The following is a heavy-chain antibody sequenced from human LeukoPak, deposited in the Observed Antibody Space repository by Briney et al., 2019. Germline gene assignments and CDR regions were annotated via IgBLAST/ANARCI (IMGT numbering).Heavy chain of an antibody. CDR2: IYSGGST. CDR3: ARGKGDGYNYVDY. D-gene: IGHD5-24*01. Sequence: GGSLRLSCAASGFTVSSNYMSWVRQAPGKGLEWVSVIYSGGSTYYADSVKGRFTISRDNSKNTLYLQMNSLRAEDTAVYYCARGKGDGYNYVDYWGQGTLVTVPS. J-gene: IGHJ4*02. V-gene: IGHV3-53*01. CDR1: GFTVSSNY.